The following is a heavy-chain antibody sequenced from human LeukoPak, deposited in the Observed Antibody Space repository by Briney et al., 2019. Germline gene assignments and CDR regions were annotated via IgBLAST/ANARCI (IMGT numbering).Heavy chain of an antibody. CDR1: GFTFSSYW. CDR3: ARDSSSSSFDY. V-gene: IGHV3-7*01. D-gene: IGHD6-6*01. CDR2: IKQDGSDK. J-gene: IGHJ4*02. Sequence: PGGSLRLSCVASGFTFSSYWMSWVRQAPGKGLEWVANIKQDGSDKYYVGSVKGRFTISRDNAKNSLYLQMKSLRAEDTAVYYCARDSSSSSFDYWGQGTLVTVSS.